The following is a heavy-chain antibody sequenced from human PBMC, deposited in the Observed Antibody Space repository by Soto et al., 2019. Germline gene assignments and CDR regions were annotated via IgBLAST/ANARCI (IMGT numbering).Heavy chain of an antibody. CDR2: ISSSGSTI. CDR1: GFTFSSYE. J-gene: IGHJ6*02. D-gene: IGHD3-10*01. Sequence: GGSLRLSCAASGFTFSSYEMNWVRQAPGKGLEWVSYISSSGSTIYYADSVKGRFTISRDNAKNSLYLQMNSLRAEDTAVYYCARELMVRGVIGYYYYYGMDVWGQGTTVTVS. V-gene: IGHV3-48*03. CDR3: ARELMVRGVIGYYYYYGMDV.